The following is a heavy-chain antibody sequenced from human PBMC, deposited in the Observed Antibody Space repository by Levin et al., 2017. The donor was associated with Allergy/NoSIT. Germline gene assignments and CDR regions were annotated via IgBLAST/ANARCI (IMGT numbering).Heavy chain of an antibody. J-gene: IGHJ6*03. Sequence: AGESLKISCAASGFTFSSYAMHWVRQAPGKGLEWVAVISYDGSNKYYADSVKGRFTISRDNSKNTLYLQMNSLRAEDTAVYYCARDSTVTTFYYYYMDVWGKGTTVTVSS. D-gene: IGHD4-17*01. CDR3: ARDSTVTTFYYYYMDV. V-gene: IGHV3-30-3*01. CDR1: GFTFSSYA. CDR2: ISYDGSNK.